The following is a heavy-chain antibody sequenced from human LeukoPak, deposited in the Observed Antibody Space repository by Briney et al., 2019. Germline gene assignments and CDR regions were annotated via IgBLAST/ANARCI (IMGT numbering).Heavy chain of an antibody. CDR1: GGSISSYY. Sequence: SETLSLTCTVSGGSISSYYWSWIRQPPGKGLEWIGYIYYSGSTNYNPSLKSRVTISVDTSKNQLSLKLSSVTAADTAVYYCARAGYCSGGSCYWNWYFDLWGRGTLVTVSS. V-gene: IGHV4-59*08. CDR2: IYYSGST. CDR3: ARAGYCSGGSCYWNWYFDL. J-gene: IGHJ2*01. D-gene: IGHD2-15*01.